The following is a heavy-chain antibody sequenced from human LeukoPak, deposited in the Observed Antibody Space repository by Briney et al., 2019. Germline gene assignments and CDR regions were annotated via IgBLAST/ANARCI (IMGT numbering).Heavy chain of an antibody. CDR1: GGSISSSSYY. CDR2: IYYSGST. J-gene: IGHJ4*02. D-gene: IGHD5-18*01. Sequence: SETLSLTCTVSGGSISSSSYYWGWIRQPPGKELEWIGSIYYSGSTYYNPSLKSRVTISVDTSKKQFSLKLSSVTAADTAVYYCARGRGYSYGYIDYWGQGTLVTVSS. V-gene: IGHV4-39*01. CDR3: ARGRGYSYGYIDY.